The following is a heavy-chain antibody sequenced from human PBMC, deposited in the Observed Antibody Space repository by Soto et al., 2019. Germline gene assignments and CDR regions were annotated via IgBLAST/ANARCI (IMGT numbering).Heavy chain of an antibody. Sequence: GGSLRLSCAAPGFTFSSYSMNWVRQAPGKGLEWVSYISSSSTIYYADSVKGRFTISRDNAKNSLYLQMNSLRAEDTAVYYCARDLPGRKGYCSSTSCYSDYYYYMDVWGKGTTVTVSS. CDR1: GFTFSSYS. D-gene: IGHD2-2*01. CDR2: ISSSSTI. V-gene: IGHV3-48*01. CDR3: ARDLPGRKGYCSSTSCYSDYYYYMDV. J-gene: IGHJ6*03.